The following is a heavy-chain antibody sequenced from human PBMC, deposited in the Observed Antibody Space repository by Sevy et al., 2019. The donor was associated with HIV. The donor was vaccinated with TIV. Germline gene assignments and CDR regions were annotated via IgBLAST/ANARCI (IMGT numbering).Heavy chain of an antibody. Sequence: GGSLRLSCVXSXXXXXXFGVHWXXXAPGKXXEWXSVVXXXXXSKYYVDSVKGRFIVSRDNSKNTLYLQMNSLRTXDTAVYYXAXGGSGXYYXYGVXVWGQGTTVTVSS. CDR1: XXXXXXFG. CDR3: AXGGSGXYYXYGVXV. D-gene: IGHD3-10*01. J-gene: IGHJ6*02. CDR2: VXXXXXSK. V-gene: IGHV3-30*03.